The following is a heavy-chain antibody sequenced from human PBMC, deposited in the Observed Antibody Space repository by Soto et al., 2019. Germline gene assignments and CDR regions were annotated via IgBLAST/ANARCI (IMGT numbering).Heavy chain of an antibody. CDR3: ALLEKILTGSDKLSY. CDR1: GYTFTSYG. CDR2: ISAYNGNT. J-gene: IGHJ4*02. V-gene: IGHV1-18*01. D-gene: IGHD3-9*01. Sequence: ASVKVSCKASGYTFTSYGISWVRQAPGQGLEWMGWISAYNGNTNYAQKLQGRVTMTTDTSTSTAYMELRSLRSDDTAVYYCALLEKILTGSDKLSYWGQGSLDIGSS.